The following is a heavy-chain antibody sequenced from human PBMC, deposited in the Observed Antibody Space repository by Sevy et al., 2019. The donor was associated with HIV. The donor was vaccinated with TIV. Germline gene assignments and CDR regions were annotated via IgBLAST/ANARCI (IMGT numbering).Heavy chain of an antibody. Sequence: GGSLRLSCAASGFTFSSYAMSWVRQAPGKGLEWVSAISGSGGSTYYADSVKGRFTISRDNSKNTVYLEMNRLRNEDTAIYFCANAYSGSYSHSYLYALDVWGQRTTVTVSS. J-gene: IGHJ6*02. V-gene: IGHV3-23*01. CDR2: ISGSGGST. CDR3: ANAYSGSYSHSYLYALDV. CDR1: GFTFSSYA. D-gene: IGHD1-26*01.